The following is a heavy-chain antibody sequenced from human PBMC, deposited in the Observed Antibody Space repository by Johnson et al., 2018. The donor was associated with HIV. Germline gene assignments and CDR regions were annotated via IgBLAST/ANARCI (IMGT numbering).Heavy chain of an antibody. CDR2: ISNDGSNK. D-gene: IGHD6-6*01. CDR3: ATSQSGAFDI. Sequence: QVQLMESGGGVVKPGRSLRLSCAASGFTLSYYGVHWVRQAPGKGLEWVAVISNDGSNKQYVESVKGRFTISRDNSKKMVNLQMNSLRAEDTAVYYCATSQSGAFDIWGQGTTVTVSS. J-gene: IGHJ3*02. CDR1: GFTLSYYG. V-gene: IGHV3-30*03.